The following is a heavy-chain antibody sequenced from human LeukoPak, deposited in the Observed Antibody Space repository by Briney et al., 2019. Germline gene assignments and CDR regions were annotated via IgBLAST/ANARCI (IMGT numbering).Heavy chain of an antibody. Sequence: ASVKLSCKASGYPFTGYYMHWLRHAPGQGLELMGWINPNSGGTNYAQKFQGRVTMTRDTSISTAYMELSRLRSDDTAVYYHPRNYADNSSSGYYYYYYMDLWGKGTTVTVSS. CDR1: GYPFTGYY. D-gene: IGHD6-6*01. CDR3: PRNYADNSSSGYYYYYYMDL. V-gene: IGHV1-2*02. CDR2: INPNSGGT. J-gene: IGHJ6*03.